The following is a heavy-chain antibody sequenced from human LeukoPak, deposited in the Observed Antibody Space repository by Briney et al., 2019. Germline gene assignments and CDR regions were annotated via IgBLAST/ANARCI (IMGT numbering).Heavy chain of an antibody. CDR2: INPNSGGT. J-gene: IGHJ6*03. D-gene: IGHD1-26*01. CDR3: ARGAWSGPFGSYHSYYYMDV. CDR1: GYTFTGYY. Sequence: GASVKVSCKASGYTFTGYYMHWVRQAPGQGLEWMGWINPNSGGTNYAQKFQGRVTMTRDTSISTAYMELSRLRSDDTAVYYCARGAWSGPFGSYHSYYYMDVWGKGTTVTVSS. V-gene: IGHV1-2*02.